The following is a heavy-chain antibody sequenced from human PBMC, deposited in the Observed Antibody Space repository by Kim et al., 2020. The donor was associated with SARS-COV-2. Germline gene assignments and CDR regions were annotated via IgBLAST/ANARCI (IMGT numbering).Heavy chain of an antibody. CDR3: ARGSTRDGYNLPRFDY. J-gene: IGHJ4*02. D-gene: IGHD5-12*01. V-gene: IGHV1-69*01. Sequence: FQGRVAITADESTGTAYMELSSLRSEDTAVYYCARGSTRDGYNLPRFDYWGQGTLVTVSS.